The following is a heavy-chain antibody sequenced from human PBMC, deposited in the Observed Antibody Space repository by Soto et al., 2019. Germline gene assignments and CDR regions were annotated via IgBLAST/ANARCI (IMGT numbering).Heavy chain of an antibody. Sequence: QVQLVQSGAEVKKPGSSVKVSCKASGGTFSSYTISWVRQAPGQGLEWMGRIIPILGIANYAQKFQGRVTITADKSTSTAYMELSSLRSEDTAVYYCAREVVPAATLFFYYYGMDVWGQGTTVTVS. D-gene: IGHD2-2*01. CDR1: GGTFSSYT. J-gene: IGHJ6*02. CDR2: IIPILGIA. V-gene: IGHV1-69*08. CDR3: AREVVPAATLFFYYYGMDV.